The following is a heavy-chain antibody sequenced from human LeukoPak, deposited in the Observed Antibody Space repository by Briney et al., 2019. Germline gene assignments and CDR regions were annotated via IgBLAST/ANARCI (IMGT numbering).Heavy chain of an antibody. CDR3: ARGRDIVATAPYYYYGMDV. CDR1: GFTFRGYW. CDR2: IREGGSGA. J-gene: IGHJ6*02. D-gene: IGHD5-12*01. V-gene: IGHV3-7*01. Sequence: PGGSLRLSCAASGFTFRGYWMNWVRQAPGKGLEWVANIREGGSGAHYVDSVTGRFTISGDSAKTSLYLQMNSLRAEDSAVYYCARGRDIVATAPYYYYGMDVWGQGTTVTVSS.